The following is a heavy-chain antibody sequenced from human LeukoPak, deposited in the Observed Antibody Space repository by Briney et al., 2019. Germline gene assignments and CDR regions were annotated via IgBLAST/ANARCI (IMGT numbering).Heavy chain of an antibody. CDR2: ISYDGSNK. CDR3: AKASPISSGWSFDY. V-gene: IGHV3-30*18. D-gene: IGHD6-19*01. J-gene: IGHJ4*02. Sequence: PGKSLRLSCAASGFTFSRCGMHWVRQAPGKGLEWVAVISYDGSNKYFVESVKGRFTISRDNSKNTLYVQMNSLRAEDTAVYYYAKASPISSGWSFDYWGQGTLVTVSS. CDR1: GFTFSRCG.